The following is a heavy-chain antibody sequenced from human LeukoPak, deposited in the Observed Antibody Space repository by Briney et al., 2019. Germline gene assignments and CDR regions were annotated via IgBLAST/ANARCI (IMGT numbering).Heavy chain of an antibody. CDR2: IIPIFGTA. J-gene: IGHJ4*02. V-gene: IGHV1-69*05. CDR1: GGTFSSYA. CDR3: ARALVPYYYDSSGLMGGFDY. Sequence: ASVKVSCKASGGTFSSYAISWVRQAPGQGLEWMGGIIPIFGTANYAQKFQGRVTITTDESTSTAYMELSSLRSEDTAVYYCARALVPYYYDSSGLMGGFDYWGQGTLVTVSS. D-gene: IGHD3-22*01.